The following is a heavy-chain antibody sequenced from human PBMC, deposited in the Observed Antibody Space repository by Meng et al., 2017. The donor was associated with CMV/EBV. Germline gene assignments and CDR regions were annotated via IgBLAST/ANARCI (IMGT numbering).Heavy chain of an antibody. V-gene: IGHV4-39*01. J-gene: IGHJ3*02. D-gene: IGHD3-3*01. CDR1: GVSITTSDSY. Sequence: SETLSLTCTVSGVSITTSDSYWGWMRQAPGKGLEWIGSIYYNGNTYYNPSLKSRVTTSVDTSKNQLSLKLTSVTATDTALYYCARPRGDGDLFDAFDIWGPGTVVTVSS. CDR3: ARPRGDGDLFDAFDI. CDR2: IYYNGNT.